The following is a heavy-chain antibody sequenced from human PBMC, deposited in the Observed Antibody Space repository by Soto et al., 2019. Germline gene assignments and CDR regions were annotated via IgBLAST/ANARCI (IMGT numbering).Heavy chain of an antibody. CDR2: IYCTGSD. CDR1: GDSITSGGYY. D-gene: IGHD3-22*01. CDR3: AREMIVRSGWFDN. V-gene: IGHV4-31*03. J-gene: IGHJ5*02. Sequence: QVQLRESGPGLVKTSQSLSLVCSFSGDSITSGGYYWTWLRQRPGQGLEWIGYIYCTGSDYYNPTLKSRMTMSVDTSKNQFSLRLSSVTAAATAFSYCAREMIVRSGWFDNWGKGTRVTVSS.